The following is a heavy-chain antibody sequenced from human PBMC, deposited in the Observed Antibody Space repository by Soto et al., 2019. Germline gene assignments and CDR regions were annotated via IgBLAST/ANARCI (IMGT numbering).Heavy chain of an antibody. CDR3: ARQGYCSGGSCYSHYYYYMDV. CDR1: GGSISSSSYY. J-gene: IGHJ6*03. D-gene: IGHD2-15*01. CDR2: IYYSGST. Sequence: SETLSLTCTVSGGSISSSSYYWGWIRQPPGKGLEWIGSIYYSGSTYYNPSLKSRVTISVDTSKNQFSLKLSSVTAADTAVYYCARQGYCSGGSCYSHYYYYMDVWGKGTTVTVSS. V-gene: IGHV4-39*01.